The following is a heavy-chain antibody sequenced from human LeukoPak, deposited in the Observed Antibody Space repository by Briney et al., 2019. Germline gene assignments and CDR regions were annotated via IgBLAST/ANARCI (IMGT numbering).Heavy chain of an antibody. CDR3: ARDPPPATVIDY. CDR2: IYYSGST. Sequence: SETLSLTCTVSGGFIRIGNYYWGWIRQPPGKCLEWIGYIYYSGSTYYNSSLNSRVTISVDTSKNQFSLELSSVTAADTAVYYCARDPPPATVIDYWGQGTLVTVSS. V-gene: IGHV4-30-4*01. CDR1: GGFIRIGNYY. J-gene: IGHJ4*02. D-gene: IGHD2-15*01.